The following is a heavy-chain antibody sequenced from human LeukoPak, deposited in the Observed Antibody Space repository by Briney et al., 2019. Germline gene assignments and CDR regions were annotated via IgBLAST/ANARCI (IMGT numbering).Heavy chain of an antibody. CDR1: GYSISSGYY. V-gene: IGHV4-38-2*02. J-gene: IGHJ4*02. CDR3: ARDRGVGATWSFDY. Sequence: SETLSLTCTVSGYSISSGYYWGWIRQPPGKGLEWIGSIYHSGSTYYNPSLKSRVTISVDTSKNQFSLKLSSVTAADTAVYYCARDRGVGATWSFDYWGQGTLVTVSS. CDR2: IYHSGST. D-gene: IGHD1-26*01.